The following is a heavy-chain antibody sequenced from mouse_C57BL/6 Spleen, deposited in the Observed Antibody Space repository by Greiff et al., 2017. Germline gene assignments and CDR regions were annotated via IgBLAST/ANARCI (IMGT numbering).Heavy chain of an antibody. Sequence: QVQLQQPGAELVRPGSSVKLSCKASGYTFTSYWMDWVKQRPGQGLEWIGNIYPSDSETHYNQKFKDKATLTVDKSSSTAYLQLSSLTSEYSAVYFCARGNGFLARFAYWGQGPLVTVSA. CDR3: ARGNGFLARFAY. CDR1: GYTFTSYW. CDR2: IYPSDSET. V-gene: IGHV1-61*01. J-gene: IGHJ3*01. D-gene: IGHD2-2*01.